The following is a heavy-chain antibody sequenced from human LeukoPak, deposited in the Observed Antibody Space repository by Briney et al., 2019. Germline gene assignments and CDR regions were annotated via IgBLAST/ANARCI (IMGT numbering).Heavy chain of an antibody. Sequence: SETLSLTCAVYGGSFSGYYWSWIRQPPGKGLEWIGEINHSGSTNYNPSLKSRVTISVDTSKNQFSLKLSSVTAADTAVYYCARQPFRYCSSTSCYVGHWFDPWGQGTLVTVSS. D-gene: IGHD2-2*01. CDR3: ARQPFRYCSSTSCYVGHWFDP. J-gene: IGHJ5*02. CDR2: INHSGST. CDR1: GGSFSGYY. V-gene: IGHV4-34*01.